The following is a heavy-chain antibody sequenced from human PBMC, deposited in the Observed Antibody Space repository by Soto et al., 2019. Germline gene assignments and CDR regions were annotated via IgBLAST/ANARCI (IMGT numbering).Heavy chain of an antibody. J-gene: IGHJ5*02. Sequence: QVQLVQSGAEVKKPGSSVKVSCKASGGTFSSYTISWVRQAPGQGLEWMGRIIPILGIANYAQKFQGRVTITADKSTSTAYMELSRLRSEDTAVYYCARCDYYGSGSYYNWWFDPWGQGTLVTVSS. CDR3: ARCDYYGSGSYYNWWFDP. CDR1: GGTFSSYT. V-gene: IGHV1-69*02. CDR2: IIPILGIA. D-gene: IGHD3-10*01.